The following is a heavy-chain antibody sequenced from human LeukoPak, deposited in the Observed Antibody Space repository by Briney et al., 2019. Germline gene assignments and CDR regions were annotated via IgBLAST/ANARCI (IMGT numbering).Heavy chain of an antibody. V-gene: IGHV3-11*01. Sequence: PGGSLRLSCAASGFILKYYYMSWIRQAPGKGLDGVSYMSTSCTTSYYADSVKGRFTISRDNAKNSLYLQMNSLRTAATTAYYCARKQGGYNYGYYYYMDVWGEGTTVTVSS. CDR1: GFILKYYY. CDR3: ARKQGGYNYGYYYYMDV. J-gene: IGHJ6*03. CDR2: MSTSCTTS. D-gene: IGHD5-24*01.